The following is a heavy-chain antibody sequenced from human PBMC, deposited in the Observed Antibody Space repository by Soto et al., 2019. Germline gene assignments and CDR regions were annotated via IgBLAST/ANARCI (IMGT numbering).Heavy chain of an antibody. D-gene: IGHD4-17*01. CDR2: IYPDDSDT. CDR1: GYNFTSHW. Sequence: EVQLVQSGAEVRKPGESLKISCKTSGYNFTSHWIAWVRQMPGKGLEWMGIIYPDDSDTRYSPSFQGQVTISADKSIXTAYLQWNSLKASDTAMFYCARHNSPSLNTVALDYWGQGTLVAVSS. V-gene: IGHV5-51*01. J-gene: IGHJ4*02. CDR3: ARHNSPSLNTVALDY.